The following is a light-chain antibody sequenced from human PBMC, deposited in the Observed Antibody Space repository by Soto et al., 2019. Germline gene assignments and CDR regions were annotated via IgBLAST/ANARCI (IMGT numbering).Light chain of an antibody. Sequence: DIPLTQSPSVLSASVGETVTITCRASQALSNYLAWYQQRPGKAPKLLIYDVSSLQSGVPSRFSGSGSGTEFTLTISSLQPDDFATYYCQHYKMYSPWTFGQGTKVDIK. CDR1: QALSNY. J-gene: IGKJ1*01. CDR3: QHYKMYSPWT. V-gene: IGKV1-5*01. CDR2: DVS.